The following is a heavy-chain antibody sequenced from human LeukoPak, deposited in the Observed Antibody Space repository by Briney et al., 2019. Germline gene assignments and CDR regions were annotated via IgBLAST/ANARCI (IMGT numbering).Heavy chain of an antibody. CDR1: GYTRTELS. D-gene: IGHD2-2*01. CDR3: ATVCSSTSCYFVPDY. Sequence: ASVKVSCKVSGYTRTELSMHWVRQAPGKGLEWMGGFDPEDGETIYARKFQGRVTMTEDTSTDTAYMELSSLRSEDTAVYYCATVCSSTSCYFVPDYWGQGTLVTVSS. V-gene: IGHV1-24*01. CDR2: FDPEDGET. J-gene: IGHJ4*02.